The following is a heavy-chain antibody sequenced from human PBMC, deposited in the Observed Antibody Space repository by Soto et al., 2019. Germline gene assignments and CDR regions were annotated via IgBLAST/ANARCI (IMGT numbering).Heavy chain of an antibody. CDR3: ARVDCSSTSCYSVSSRYYYGMDV. CDR1: GYTFTGYY. D-gene: IGHD2-2*01. CDR2: INPNSGGT. V-gene: IGHV1-2*04. Sequence: ASVKVSCNASGYTFTGYYMHWVRQAPGQGLECIGWINPNSGGTNYAQKFQGWVAMTRDTSISTAYMELSRLRSDDTAVYYCARVDCSSTSCYSVSSRYYYGMDVWGQGTTVTVSS. J-gene: IGHJ6*02.